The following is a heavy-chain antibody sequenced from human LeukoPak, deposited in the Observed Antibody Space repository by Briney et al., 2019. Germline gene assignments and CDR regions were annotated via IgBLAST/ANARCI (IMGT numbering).Heavy chain of an antibody. V-gene: IGHV4-38-2*01. CDR1: GYSISSGYY. D-gene: IGHD1-26*01. CDR3: ARGALIVGATSFDY. Sequence: SETLSLTCAVSGYSISSGYYWGWIRQPPGKGLDWIGSISHSGSTYYNPSLRSRVTISVDTSRNQFSLKLSSVTAADTAVYYCARGALIVGATSFDYWGQGTLVTVSS. J-gene: IGHJ4*02. CDR2: ISHSGST.